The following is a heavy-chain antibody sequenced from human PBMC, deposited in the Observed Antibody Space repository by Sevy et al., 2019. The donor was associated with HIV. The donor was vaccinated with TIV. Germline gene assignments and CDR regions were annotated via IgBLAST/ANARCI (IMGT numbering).Heavy chain of an antibody. D-gene: IGHD4-17*01. CDR1: GYSFTSYW. Sequence: GGSLRLSCKGSGYSFTSYWIGWMRQMPGKGLEWMGFIYPGDSDTRYSPSFQGQVTISADKSISTAYLQWSSLKASDTAMYYCARHHGDWIDYWGQGTLVTVSS. J-gene: IGHJ4*02. V-gene: IGHV5-51*01. CDR2: IYPGDSDT. CDR3: ARHHGDWIDY.